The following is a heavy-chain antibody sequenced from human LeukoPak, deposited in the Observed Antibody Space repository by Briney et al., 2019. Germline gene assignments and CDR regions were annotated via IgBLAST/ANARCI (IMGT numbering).Heavy chain of an antibody. V-gene: IGHV1-18*01. CDR2: INVDNGNT. Sequence: ASVKVSCKASGYTFTSYDISWVRQAPGQGLEWMGWINVDNGNTRYAQKFQGRVTMTTDTSTSTAYMELRSLRSDDTAMYYCGRDFWADCSGGICLPAADSFDIWGQGTMVTVS. D-gene: IGHD2-15*01. J-gene: IGHJ3*02. CDR1: GYTFTSYD. CDR3: GRDFWADCSGGICLPAADSFDI.